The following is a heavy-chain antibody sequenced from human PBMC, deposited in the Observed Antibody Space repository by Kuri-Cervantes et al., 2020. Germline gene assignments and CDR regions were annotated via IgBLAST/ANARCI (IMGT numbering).Heavy chain of an antibody. CDR1: GFTFSSYE. J-gene: IGHJ4*02. D-gene: IGHD6-19*01. Sequence: LSLTCAASGFTFSSYEMNWVRQAPGKGLEWVSYISSSGSTIYYADSVKGRFTISRDNAKNSLYLQMNSLRAEDTAVYYCAKFRGTGWYTLFDYWGQGTLVTVSS. CDR3: AKFRGTGWYTLFDY. CDR2: ISSSGSTI. V-gene: IGHV3-48*03.